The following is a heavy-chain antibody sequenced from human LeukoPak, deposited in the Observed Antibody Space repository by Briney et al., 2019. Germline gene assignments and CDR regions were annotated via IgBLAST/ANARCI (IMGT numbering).Heavy chain of an antibody. CDR2: ITGSGDTT. J-gene: IGHJ4*02. D-gene: IGHD3-9*01. V-gene: IGHV3-23*01. CDR1: GFTFSSYW. CDR3: AKWGDYDILTGYYVSDF. Sequence: GGSLRLSCAASGFTFSSYWMSWVRQAPGKGLEWVSAITGSGDTTSYADSVKGRFTISRDNSKNTLYVEMNTLRAEDTAVYYCAKWGDYDILTGYYVSDFWGQGTLVTVSS.